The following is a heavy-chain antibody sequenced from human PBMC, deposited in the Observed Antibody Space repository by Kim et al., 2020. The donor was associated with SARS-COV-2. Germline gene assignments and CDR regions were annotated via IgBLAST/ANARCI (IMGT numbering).Heavy chain of an antibody. J-gene: IGHJ4*02. CDR3: AKGIDS. Sequence: GSGGSTYYADSVKGRFTISRDNSKNTLFLQMSSLRAEDTAVYYCAKGIDSWGQGTLVTVSS. CDR2: GSGGST. V-gene: IGHV3-23*01.